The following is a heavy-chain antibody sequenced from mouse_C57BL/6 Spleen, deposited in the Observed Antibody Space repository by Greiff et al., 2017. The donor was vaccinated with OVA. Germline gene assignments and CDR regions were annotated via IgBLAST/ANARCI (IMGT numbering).Heavy chain of an antibody. CDR1: GFSLTSYA. CDR3: AREAYYGSRGYAMDY. J-gene: IGHJ4*01. V-gene: IGHV2-9-1*01. D-gene: IGHD1-1*01. Sequence: VKLVESGPGLVAPSQSLSITCTVSGFSLTSYAISWVRQPPGKGLEWLGVIWTGGGTNYNSALKSRLSISKDNSKSQVFLKMNSLQTDDTARYYCAREAYYGSRGYAMDYWGQGTSVTVSS. CDR2: IWTGGGT.